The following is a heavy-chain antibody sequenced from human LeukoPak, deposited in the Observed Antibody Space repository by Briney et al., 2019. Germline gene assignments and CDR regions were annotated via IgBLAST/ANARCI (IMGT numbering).Heavy chain of an antibody. CDR3: ARGVSAGGAHFDY. J-gene: IGHJ4*02. CDR1: GFTFSTYA. Sequence: PGGSLRLSCAASGFTFSTYAIHWVRQAPGKGLEWVAAISYDGSSKYYADSVTGRFTISRDNSKNMVYLQMNSLRAEDTAVYYCARGVSAGGAHFDYWGQGTLVTVSS. D-gene: IGHD1-26*01. V-gene: IGHV3-30-3*01. CDR2: ISYDGSSK.